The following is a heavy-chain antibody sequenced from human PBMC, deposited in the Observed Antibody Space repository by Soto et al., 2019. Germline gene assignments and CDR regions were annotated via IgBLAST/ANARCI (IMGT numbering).Heavy chain of an antibody. V-gene: IGHV3-23*01. Sequence: PGGSLRLSCAASGFTFSNYAVTWVRQATGKGLEWVSTISGSGGSTYYADSVKGRFTISRDNSKNTLYLQMNSLRAEDTAVYYCAKDQGSSWYEIDPWGQGTLVTVSS. CDR3: AKDQGSSWYEIDP. CDR1: GFTFSNYA. D-gene: IGHD6-13*01. J-gene: IGHJ5*02. CDR2: ISGSGGST.